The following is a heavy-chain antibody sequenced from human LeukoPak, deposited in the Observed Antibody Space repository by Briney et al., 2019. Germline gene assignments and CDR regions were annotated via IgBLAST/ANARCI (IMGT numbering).Heavy chain of an antibody. CDR3: AGWGYTAMTNYGMDV. CDR1: GGSISSYY. D-gene: IGHD5-18*01. Sequence: SETLSLTCTVSGGSISSYYWSWIRQPPGKGLEWIGYIYYSGSTNYNPSLKSRVTISVDTSKNQFSVKLSSVTAADTAVYYCAGWGYTAMTNYGMDVWGQGTTVTVSS. J-gene: IGHJ6*02. V-gene: IGHV4-59*01. CDR2: IYYSGST.